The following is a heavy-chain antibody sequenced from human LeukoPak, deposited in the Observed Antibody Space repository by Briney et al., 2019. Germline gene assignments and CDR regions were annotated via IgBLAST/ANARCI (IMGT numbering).Heavy chain of an antibody. V-gene: IGHV1-2*02. Sequence: ASVKVSCKASGYSFSDFHIHWVRQAPGQGLEWMGWINPKSGATTYAERFRGRVTMTRDTSLNTVYLELASLHSDDTAVFYCARDYSDGHNRRDAFDLWGQGTTLIVSS. CDR1: GYSFSDFH. J-gene: IGHJ3*01. D-gene: IGHD5-18*01. CDR3: ARDYSDGHNRRDAFDL. CDR2: INPKSGAT.